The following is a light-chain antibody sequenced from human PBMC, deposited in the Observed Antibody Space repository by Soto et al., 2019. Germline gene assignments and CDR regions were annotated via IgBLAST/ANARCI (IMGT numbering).Light chain of an antibody. CDR3: QHYNSYSEA. CDR2: KAS. Sequence: DIQMTQSPSTLSGSVGDRVTITCRASQTISSWLAWYQQKPGKAPKLLIYKASTLKSGVPSRFSGSGSGTEFTLTISSLQPDDFATYNCQHYNSYSEAFGQGTNVDI. CDR1: QTISSW. J-gene: IGKJ1*01. V-gene: IGKV1-5*03.